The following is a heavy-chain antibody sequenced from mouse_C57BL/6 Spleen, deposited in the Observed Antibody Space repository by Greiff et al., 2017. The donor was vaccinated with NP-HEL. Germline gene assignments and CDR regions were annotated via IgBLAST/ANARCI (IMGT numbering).Heavy chain of an antibody. CDR3: AREAKLGFDV. CDR1: GYTFTSYW. V-gene: IGHV1-72*01. D-gene: IGHD4-1*01. CDR2: IDPNSGGT. J-gene: IGHJ1*03. Sequence: VQLQQPGAELVKAGASVKLSCKASGYTFTSYWMHWVKQRPGRGLEWIGRIDPNSGGTKYNEKFKSKATLTVDKPSSTAYMQLSSLTSEDSAVYYCAREAKLGFDVWGTGTTVTVSS.